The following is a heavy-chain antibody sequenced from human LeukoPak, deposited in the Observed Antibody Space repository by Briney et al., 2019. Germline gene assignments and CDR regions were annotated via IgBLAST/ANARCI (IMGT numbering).Heavy chain of an antibody. CDR3: ARHWTYYDYVWGSYRPYYFDY. V-gene: IGHV4-4*02. J-gene: IGHJ4*02. CDR2: IYHSGST. D-gene: IGHD3-16*02. Sequence: SETLSLTCAVSGGSISNSNWWSWVRQPPGKGLEWIGEIYHSGSTNYNPSLKSRVTISVDTSKNQFSLKLSSVTAADTAVYYCARHWTYYDYVWGSYRPYYFDYWGQGTLVTVSS. CDR1: GGSISNSNW.